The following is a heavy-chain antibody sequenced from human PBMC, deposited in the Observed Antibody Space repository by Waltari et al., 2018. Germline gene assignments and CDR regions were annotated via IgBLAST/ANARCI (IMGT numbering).Heavy chain of an antibody. J-gene: IGHJ4*02. CDR2: IYHSGRT. CDR3: ARGSMVVTPSFDY. Sequence: QVQLQESGPGLVKPSETLSLTCAVSGYSISSGYYWGWIRQPPGKGLEWIGSIYHSGRTYYNPSLKSRVTISVDTSKNQFSLKLSSVTAADTAVYYCARGSMVVTPSFDYWGQGTLVTVSS. D-gene: IGHD2-21*02. CDR1: GYSISSGYY. V-gene: IGHV4-38-2*01.